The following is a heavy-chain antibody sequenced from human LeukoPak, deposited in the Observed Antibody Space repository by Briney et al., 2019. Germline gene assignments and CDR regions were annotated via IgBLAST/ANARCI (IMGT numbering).Heavy chain of an antibody. CDR3: TKDSSGDFYTSDF. CDR2: ISGSGGNT. Sequence: GGSLRLSCAASGFTFDDYAMHWVRQAPGKGLEWVSTISGSGGNTYYTDSVKGRFTISRDNSKDTLYLQLNSLRAEDTAVYYCTKDSSGDFYTSDFWGQGTLVTVSS. J-gene: IGHJ4*02. CDR1: GFTFDDYA. D-gene: IGHD2-21*02. V-gene: IGHV3-23*01.